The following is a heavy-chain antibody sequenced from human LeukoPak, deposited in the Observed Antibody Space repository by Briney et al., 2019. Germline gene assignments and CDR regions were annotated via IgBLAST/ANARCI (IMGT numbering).Heavy chain of an antibody. V-gene: IGHV3-30*03. J-gene: IGHJ6*02. Sequence: GGSLRLSCAASGFTFSSYGMHWVRQAPGKGLEWVAVVSYDGGNKNYEDSVKGRFTISRDNAKNSLYLQMNSLRAEDTAVYYCARVKVAGTPYYGMDVWGQGTTVTVSS. CDR2: VSYDGGNK. D-gene: IGHD6-19*01. CDR1: GFTFSSYG. CDR3: ARVKVAGTPYYGMDV.